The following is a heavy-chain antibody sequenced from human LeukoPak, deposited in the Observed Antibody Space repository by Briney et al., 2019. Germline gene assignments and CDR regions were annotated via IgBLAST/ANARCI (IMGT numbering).Heavy chain of an antibody. J-gene: IGHJ3*02. CDR2: ISSGNTYI. CDR3: ARDLQREQWLVHDAFDI. D-gene: IGHD6-19*01. V-gene: IGHV3-21*01. Sequence: GGSLRLSCAAPGFTFRTCTMNWVRQAPGKGLEWVSSISSGNTYIYYADSVKGRFAISRDNAKNSLYLQMNSLRAEDTAVYYCARDLQREQWLVHDAFDIWGQGTIVTVSS. CDR1: GFTFRTCT.